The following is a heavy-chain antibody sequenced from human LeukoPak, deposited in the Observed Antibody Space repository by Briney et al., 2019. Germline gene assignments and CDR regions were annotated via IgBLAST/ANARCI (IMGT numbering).Heavy chain of an antibody. V-gene: IGHV3-74*01. CDR1: GFTFSSYW. CDR3: ASFACSRPSWKSFDS. D-gene: IGHD2-2*01. CDR2: INSDGSST. J-gene: IGHJ4*02. Sequence: GGSLRLSCAASGFTFSSYWMHWVRQAPGKGLVWVSRINSDGSSTTYADSVKGRFTISRDNAKNTLYLQMNSLRAEDTAVYYCASFACSRPSWKSFDSWGKEPLVTVPS.